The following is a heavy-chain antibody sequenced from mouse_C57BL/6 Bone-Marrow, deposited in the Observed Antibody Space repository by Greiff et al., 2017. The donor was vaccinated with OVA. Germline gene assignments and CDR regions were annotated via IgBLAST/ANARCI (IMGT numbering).Heavy chain of an antibody. CDR3: TTRWAGGYAMDY. D-gene: IGHD6-1*01. V-gene: IGHV1-80*01. Sequence: VKLQESGAELVKPGASVKISCKASGYAFSSYWMNWVKQRPGKGLEWIGQIYPGDGDTNYNGKFKGKATLTADKSSSTAYMQLSSLISEDSAVYYCTTRWAGGYAMDYWGQGTSVTVSS. J-gene: IGHJ4*01. CDR1: GYAFSSYW. CDR2: IYPGDGDT.